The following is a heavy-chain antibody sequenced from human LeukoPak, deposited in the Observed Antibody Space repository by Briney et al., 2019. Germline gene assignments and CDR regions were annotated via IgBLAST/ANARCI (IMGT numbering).Heavy chain of an antibody. J-gene: IGHJ4*02. Sequence: GGSLRLSCAASGFTFSTYGINWVRQAPGKGLEWVSYISSRSTTMYYADSVKGRFTISRDNAKTLVYLQMNNLRAEDTAVYYCARGDFDYWGQGTLVTVSS. CDR3: ARGDFDY. CDR2: ISSRSTTM. V-gene: IGHV3-48*01. D-gene: IGHD1-26*01. CDR1: GFTFSTYG.